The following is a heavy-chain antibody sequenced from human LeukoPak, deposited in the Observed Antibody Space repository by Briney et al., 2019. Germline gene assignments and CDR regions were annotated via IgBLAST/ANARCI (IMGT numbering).Heavy chain of an antibody. J-gene: IGHJ5*02. CDR2: IIPIFGTA. Sequence: SVKVSYKASGGTFSSYAISWVRQAPGQGLEWMGGIIPIFGTANYAQKFQGRVTITTDESTSTAYMELSSLRSEDTAVYYCASGGASNSSRGGFDPWGQGTLVTVSS. D-gene: IGHD6-13*01. CDR1: GGTFSSYA. CDR3: ASGGASNSSRGGFDP. V-gene: IGHV1-69*05.